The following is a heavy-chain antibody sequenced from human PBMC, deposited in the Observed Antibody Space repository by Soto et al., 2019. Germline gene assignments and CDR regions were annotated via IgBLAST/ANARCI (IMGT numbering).Heavy chain of an antibody. Sequence: GGSLRLSCAASGFTVSSNYMSWVRQAPGKGLEWVSVIYSGGSTYYADSVKGRFTISRDNSKNTLYLQMNSLRAEDTAVDYCARDGTDCGGDCYDAFDIWGQGTMVTVSS. CDR2: IYSGGST. CDR3: ARDGTDCGGDCYDAFDI. CDR1: GFTVSSNY. V-gene: IGHV3-66*01. J-gene: IGHJ3*02. D-gene: IGHD2-21*02.